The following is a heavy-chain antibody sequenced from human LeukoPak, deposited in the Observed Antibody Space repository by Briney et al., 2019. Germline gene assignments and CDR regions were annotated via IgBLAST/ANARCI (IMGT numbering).Heavy chain of an antibody. V-gene: IGHV3-30*18. CDR3: AKDQNIAVAPWGWFDP. CDR1: GFTFSSYG. Sequence: GGSLRLSCAASGFTFSSYGMHWVRQAPGKGLEWVAVISYDGSNKYYADSVKGRFTISRDNSKNTLYLQMNSLRAEDTAVYYCAKDQNIAVAPWGWFDPWGQGTLVTVSS. CDR2: ISYDGSNK. J-gene: IGHJ5*02. D-gene: IGHD6-19*01.